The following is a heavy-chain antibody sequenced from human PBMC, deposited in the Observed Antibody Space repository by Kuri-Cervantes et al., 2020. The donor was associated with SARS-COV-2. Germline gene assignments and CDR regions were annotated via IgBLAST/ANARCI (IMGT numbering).Heavy chain of an antibody. CDR2: IWYDGSNK. V-gene: IGHV3-33*06. CDR3: AKGMDV. J-gene: IGHJ6*02. CDR1: GFTFDDYA. Sequence: GESLKISCAASGFTFDDYAMHWVRQAPGKGLEWVAVIWYDGSNKYYADSVKGRFTISRDNSKNTLYLQVNSLRAEDTAVYYCAKGMDVWGQGTTVTVSS.